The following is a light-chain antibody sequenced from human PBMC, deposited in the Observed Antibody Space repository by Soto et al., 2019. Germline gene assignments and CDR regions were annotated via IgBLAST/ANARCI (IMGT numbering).Light chain of an antibody. CDR3: SSYTSSSTVI. CDR1: SSDIGGYNY. J-gene: IGLJ2*01. V-gene: IGLV2-14*01. Sequence: QSALTQPASVSESPGQSITISCTGTSSDIGGYNYVSWYQQHPGKAPKLMIYDVSNRPSGISNRCSGSRSGNTASLTISGLQAEDEADYYCSSYTSSSTVIFGGGTKLTVL. CDR2: DVS.